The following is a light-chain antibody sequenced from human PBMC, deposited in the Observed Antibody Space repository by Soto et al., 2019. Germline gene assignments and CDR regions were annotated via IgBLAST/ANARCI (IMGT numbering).Light chain of an antibody. J-gene: IGLJ3*02. V-gene: IGLV1-47*01. CDR2: RNI. Sequence: QSVLTQPPSTAGPPGQTVTISCSGSTSNIGTNYVYWYQQLPGAAPKLLIYRNIHRPSGIPDRFSGSKSGTSASLVIRGLRSEDEADYYWVTWDYSLSSVMFGGGTKLTVL. CDR3: VTWDYSLSSVM. CDR1: TSNIGTNY.